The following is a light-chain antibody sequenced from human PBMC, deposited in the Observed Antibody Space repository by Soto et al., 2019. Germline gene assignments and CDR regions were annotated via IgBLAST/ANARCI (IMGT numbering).Light chain of an antibody. V-gene: IGLV1-40*01. J-gene: IGLJ1*01. CDR2: GNN. CDR3: QSHDSSLIAYV. Sequence: QSVLTQPPSVSEAPRQRVTISCTGSSSNFGAGYDVHWYQHTPGTAPKLLIYGNNNRPSGVPDRFSGSKSGTSASLAITGLQAEDEADYYCQSHDSSLIAYVFGTGTKLTVL. CDR1: SSNFGAGYD.